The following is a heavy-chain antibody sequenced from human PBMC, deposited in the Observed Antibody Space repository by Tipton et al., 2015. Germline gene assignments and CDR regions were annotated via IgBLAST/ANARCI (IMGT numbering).Heavy chain of an antibody. CDR1: GGSVSSKNYY. Sequence: LRLSCTVSGGSVSSKNYYWAWIRQSPGKGLEWIGSFYYTGSTYYNPSLKSRVTISVDKPKNQFSLGLTSVTAADTAVYYCARRKSGGSTAARPGGNGLDVWGRGTTVTVSS. J-gene: IGHJ6*02. CDR2: FYYTGST. D-gene: IGHD6-6*01. CDR3: ARRKSGGSTAARPGGNGLDV. V-gene: IGHV4-39*01.